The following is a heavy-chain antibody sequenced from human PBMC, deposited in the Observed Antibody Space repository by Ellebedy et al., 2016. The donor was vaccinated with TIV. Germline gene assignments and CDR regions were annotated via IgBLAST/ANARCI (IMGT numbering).Heavy chain of an antibody. CDR2: IDGDGVT. J-gene: IGHJ4*02. V-gene: IGHV3-74*01. CDR1: GFTFSIHW. CDR3: GGVFDY. Sequence: GESLKISCAASGFTFSIHWMHWVRQAPGEGLVWVARIDGDGVTSYADSVKGRFTISRDNTKNTLYLQMNSLRGEDTAMYYCGGVFDYWGQGTLVTVSS.